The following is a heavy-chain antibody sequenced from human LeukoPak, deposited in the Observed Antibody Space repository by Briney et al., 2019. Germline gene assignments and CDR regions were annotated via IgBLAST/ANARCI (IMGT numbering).Heavy chain of an antibody. CDR1: GFTFNNAW. J-gene: IGHJ6*02. CDR2: IKSEADGRTI. Sequence: GGSLRLSCAASGFTFNNAWMNWVRQAPGKGLEWVGRIKSEADGRTIDYAAPVKGRFTISRDDSKNTLYLQMNSLKSEDTAIYYCTSDYHGMDVWGQGTTVTVSS. CDR3: TSDYHGMDV. V-gene: IGHV3-15*01.